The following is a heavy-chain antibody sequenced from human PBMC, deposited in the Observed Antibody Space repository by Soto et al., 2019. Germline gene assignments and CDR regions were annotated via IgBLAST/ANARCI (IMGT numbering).Heavy chain of an antibody. CDR1: GGTFSSYT. CDR3: ARGGYCSGGSCYHVS. V-gene: IGHV1-69*02. J-gene: IGHJ4*02. D-gene: IGHD2-15*01. CDR2: IIPILGIA. Sequence: QVQLVQSGAEVKKPGSSVKVSCKASGGTFSSYTISWVRQAPGQGLEWMGRIIPILGIANYAQKFQGRVTITADKSTSTAYMELSSLRYEDTAVYYCARGGYCSGGSCYHVSWGQGTLVTVSS.